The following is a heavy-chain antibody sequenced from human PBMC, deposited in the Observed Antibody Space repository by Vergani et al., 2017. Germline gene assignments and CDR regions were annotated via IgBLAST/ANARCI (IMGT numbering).Heavy chain of an antibody. CDR2: ITSTSSYM. J-gene: IGHJ6*02. CDR1: GFSFSSYS. Sequence: EVQLVESGGGLVKPGGSLRLSCAASGFSFSSYSMNWVRQAPGKGLEWISSITSTSSYMYYADSVQGRFTISRDSAKNSLYLQMNSLRVEDTAVYFCARDCGGGSCYPFYYYGMDVWGQGTTVTVSS. V-gene: IGHV3-21*02. CDR3: ARDCGGGSCYPFYYYGMDV. D-gene: IGHD2-15*01.